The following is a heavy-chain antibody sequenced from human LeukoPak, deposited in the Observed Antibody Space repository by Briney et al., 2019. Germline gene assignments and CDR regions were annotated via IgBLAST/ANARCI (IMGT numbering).Heavy chain of an antibody. CDR2: IRGSVGST. V-gene: IGHV3-23*01. CDR3: AKRLCSGGSCSYYYYYGMDV. Sequence: GGSLRLSCAASGFTFSNYAMNWVRQAPGKGLEWVSAIRGSVGSTYYADSVKGRFTISRDNSKNTLYLQMNSLRAEDTAVYYCAKRLCSGGSCSYYYYYGMDVWGQGTTVTVSS. J-gene: IGHJ6*02. CDR1: GFTFSNYA. D-gene: IGHD2-15*01.